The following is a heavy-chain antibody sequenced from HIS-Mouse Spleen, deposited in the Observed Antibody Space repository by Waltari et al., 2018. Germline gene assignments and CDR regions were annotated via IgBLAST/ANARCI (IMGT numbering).Heavy chain of an antibody. CDR1: GFTFSSSG. Sequence: QVQLVASGGGVVQPGRSLRLSCAASGFTFSSSGMHWVRQDPGKGLEWVAVIWYDGSNKYYADSVKGRFTISRDNSKNTLYLQMNSLRAEDTAVYYCAKGKYYFDYWGQGTLVTVSS. CDR2: IWYDGSNK. CDR3: AKGKYYFDY. V-gene: IGHV3-33*06. J-gene: IGHJ4*02.